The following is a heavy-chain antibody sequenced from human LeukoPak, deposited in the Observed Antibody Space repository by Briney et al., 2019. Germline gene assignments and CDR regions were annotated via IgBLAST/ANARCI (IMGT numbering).Heavy chain of an antibody. CDR2: IWYDGSNK. CDR1: GFTFSSYG. J-gene: IGHJ4*02. CDR3: ARDRSQTPFDY. Sequence: GGSLRLSCAASGFTFSSYGMHWVRQAPGKGLEWVAVIWYDGSNKYYADSVKGGFTISRDNSKNTLYLQMNSLRAEDTAVYYCARDRSQTPFDYWGQGTLVTVSS. V-gene: IGHV3-33*01. D-gene: IGHD6-13*01.